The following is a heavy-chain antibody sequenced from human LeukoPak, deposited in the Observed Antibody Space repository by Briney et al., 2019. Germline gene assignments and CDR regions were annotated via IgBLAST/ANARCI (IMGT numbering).Heavy chain of an antibody. V-gene: IGHV4-61*02. CDR2: IYTSGST. CDR3: ARDRRYYDSSGYFDY. D-gene: IGHD3-22*01. Sequence: SETLSLTCTVSGGSISSGSYYWSWIRQPAGKGLEWIGRIYTSGSTNYNPSLKSRVTISVDTSKNQFSLKLSSVTAADTAVYYCARDRRYYDSSGYFDYWGQGTLVTVSS. J-gene: IGHJ4*02. CDR1: GGSISSGSYY.